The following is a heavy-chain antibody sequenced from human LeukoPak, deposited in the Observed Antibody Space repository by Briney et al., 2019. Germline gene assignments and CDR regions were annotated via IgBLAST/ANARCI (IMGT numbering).Heavy chain of an antibody. CDR3: ARWDCSGGSCYQGFDY. V-gene: IGHV4-38-2*02. CDR1: DYSISSGYY. D-gene: IGHD2-15*01. Sequence: KPSETLSLTCTVSDYSISSGYYWGWIRQPPRKGLEWIGSIFHSGSTNYNPSLKSRVTISVDTSKNQFSLKLSSVTAADTAVYYCARWDCSGGSCYQGFDYWGQGTLVTVSS. CDR2: IFHSGST. J-gene: IGHJ4*02.